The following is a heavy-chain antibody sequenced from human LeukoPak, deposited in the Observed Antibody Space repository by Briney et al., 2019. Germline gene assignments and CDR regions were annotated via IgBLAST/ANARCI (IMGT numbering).Heavy chain of an antibody. J-gene: IGHJ4*02. CDR1: GGTFSSYA. Sequence: SVKVSCKASGGTFSSYAISWVRQAPGQGLEWMGRIIPIFGTANYAQKFQGRVTITTGESTSTAYMELSSLRSEDTAVYCCARDLNDYGDYSFDYWGQGTLVTVSS. V-gene: IGHV1-69*05. D-gene: IGHD4-17*01. CDR2: IIPIFGTA. CDR3: ARDLNDYGDYSFDY.